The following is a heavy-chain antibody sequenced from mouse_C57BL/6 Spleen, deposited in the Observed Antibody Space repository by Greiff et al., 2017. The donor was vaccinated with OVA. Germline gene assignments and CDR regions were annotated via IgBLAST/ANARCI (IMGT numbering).Heavy chain of an antibody. Sequence: EVKLVESEEGLVQPGSSMKLSCTASGFTFSDYYMAWVRQVPEKGLEWVANINYDGSSTYYLDSLKSRFIISRDNAKNILYMQMSGLKSEDTATYYCARGRYYGSSYNAMDYWGQGTSVTVSS. J-gene: IGHJ4*01. CDR3: ARGRYYGSSYNAMDY. CDR2: INYDGSST. V-gene: IGHV5-16*01. D-gene: IGHD1-1*01. CDR1: GFTFSDYY.